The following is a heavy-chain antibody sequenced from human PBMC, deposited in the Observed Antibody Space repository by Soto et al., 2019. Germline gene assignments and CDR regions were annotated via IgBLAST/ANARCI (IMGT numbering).Heavy chain of an antibody. CDR3: AWTRTAVDYYYGMDV. Sequence: SETLSLTCTVSGGSISSYYWSWIRQPPGKGLEWIGYIYYSGITNYNPSLKSRVTISVDTSKNQFSLKLSSVTAADTAVYYCAWTRTAVDYYYGMDVWGQGTTVTVSS. V-gene: IGHV4-59*01. CDR2: IYYSGIT. D-gene: IGHD2-2*01. J-gene: IGHJ6*02. CDR1: GGSISSYY.